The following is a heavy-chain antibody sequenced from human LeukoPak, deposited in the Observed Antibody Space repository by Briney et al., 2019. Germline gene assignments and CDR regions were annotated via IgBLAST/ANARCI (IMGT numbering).Heavy chain of an antibody. CDR3: AGLPRYNWNEPLDY. J-gene: IGHJ4*02. V-gene: IGHV1-2*02. CDR1: GYTFTDCY. D-gene: IGHD1-20*01. Sequence: ASVRVSCKASGYTFTDCYMHWVRQAPGQGLEWMGWINPNSGGTKYAQKFQGRVTMTRDTSINTAYMELSRLTYDDTAVYYCAGLPRYNWNEPLDYWGQGTLVTVSS. CDR2: INPNSGGT.